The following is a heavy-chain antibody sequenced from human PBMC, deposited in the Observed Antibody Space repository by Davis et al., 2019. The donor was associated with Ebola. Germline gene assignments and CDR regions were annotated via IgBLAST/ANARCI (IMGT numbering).Heavy chain of an antibody. V-gene: IGHV1-69*05. Sequence: SVKVSCKASGCTFSSYAISWVRQAPGQGLEWMGGIIPIFGTANYAQKFQGRVTMTRDTSTSTVYMELSSLRAEDTAVYYCARPYYDFWSGYFDYWGQGTLVTVSS. CDR2: IIPIFGTA. CDR3: ARPYYDFWSGYFDY. CDR1: GCTFSSYA. D-gene: IGHD3-3*01. J-gene: IGHJ4*02.